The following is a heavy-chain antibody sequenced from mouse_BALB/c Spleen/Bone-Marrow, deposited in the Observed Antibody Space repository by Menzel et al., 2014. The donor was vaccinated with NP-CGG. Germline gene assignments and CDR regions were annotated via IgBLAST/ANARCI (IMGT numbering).Heavy chain of an antibody. CDR2: ITSVGVYT. V-gene: IGHV5-6-4*01. Sequence: EVQLQESGGGLVKPGGSLKLSCAASGFTFSTYTMSWVRQTPEKRLEWVATITSVGVYTYYPDSVKGRFTISRDNAKNTLYLQMSSLKSEDTAMYYCTRDLYDGYSYYAMDYWGQGTPVTVSS. D-gene: IGHD2-3*01. J-gene: IGHJ4*01. CDR3: TRDLYDGYSYYAMDY. CDR1: GFTFSTYT.